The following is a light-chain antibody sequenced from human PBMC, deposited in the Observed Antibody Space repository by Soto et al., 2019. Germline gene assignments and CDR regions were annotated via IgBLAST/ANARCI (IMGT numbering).Light chain of an antibody. CDR3: QKYNSAPLT. Sequence: DIQMTQSPSTLSGSVGERVTITCRASQTISSWLAWYQQKPGKAPKLLIYKASTLKSGVPSRFSGSGSGTEFTLTISSLQSEDVAAYYCQKYNSAPLTFGGGTKVDI. J-gene: IGKJ4*01. CDR2: KAS. CDR1: QTISSW. V-gene: IGKV1-5*03.